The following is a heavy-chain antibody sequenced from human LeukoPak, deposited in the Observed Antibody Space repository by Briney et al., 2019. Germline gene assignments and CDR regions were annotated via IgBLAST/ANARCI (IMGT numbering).Heavy chain of an antibody. CDR3: ARGWFWFDP. Sequence: SETLSLTCGVYGGSFRGYYWSWIRQPPGKGLEWIGEINHSGSTNYNPSLKSRVTISVDTSKNQFSLKLSSVTAADTAVYYCARGWFWFDPWGQGTLVTVSS. CDR1: GGSFRGYY. CDR2: INHSGST. D-gene: IGHD3-22*01. J-gene: IGHJ5*02. V-gene: IGHV4-34*01.